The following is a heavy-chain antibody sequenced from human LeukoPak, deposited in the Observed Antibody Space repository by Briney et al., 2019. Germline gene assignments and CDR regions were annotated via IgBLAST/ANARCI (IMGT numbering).Heavy chain of an antibody. J-gene: IGHJ6*04. CDR1: GFTFSSYG. CDR2: ISYDGSNK. Sequence: PGGSLRLSCAASGFTFSSYGMHWVRQAPGKGLEWVAVISYDGSNKYYADSVKGRFTISRDNSKNTLYLQMNSLRAEDTAVYYCAKVRGQYSSSWYTRYYYYYGMDVWGKGTPVTVSS. V-gene: IGHV3-30*18. CDR3: AKVRGQYSSSWYTRYYYYYGMDV. D-gene: IGHD6-13*01.